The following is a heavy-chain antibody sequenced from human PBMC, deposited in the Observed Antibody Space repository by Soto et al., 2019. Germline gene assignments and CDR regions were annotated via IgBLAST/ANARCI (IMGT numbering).Heavy chain of an antibody. CDR1: GSTFTDVW. V-gene: IGHV3-15*01. J-gene: IGHJ3*02. CDR3: AVDAQCSSTNCPGAFDI. D-gene: IGHD2-2*01. CDR2: IKRKIDGETT. Sequence: EVQLVESGGGLVKPGGSLRLSGAASGSTFTDVWMTWVRQAPGKGREWVGRIKRKIDGETTDYAAPVKGRFTISRDDLKNTLFLQMNSLKSEDTAVYYCAVDAQCSSTNCPGAFDIWGQGTMVTVSS.